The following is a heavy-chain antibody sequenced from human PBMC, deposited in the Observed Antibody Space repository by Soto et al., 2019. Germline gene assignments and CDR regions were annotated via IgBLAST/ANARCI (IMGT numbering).Heavy chain of an antibody. Sequence: GGSLRLSCAASGFTFSTYGMHWVRQAPGKGLEWVAVIWYDGSNKYYADSVKGRFTISRDNSKNTLYLQMNSLRAEDTAVYYCARVYRNVDTAPTDYWGQGTLVTSP. CDR1: GFTFSTYG. J-gene: IGHJ4*02. CDR3: ARVYRNVDTAPTDY. D-gene: IGHD5-18*01. CDR2: IWYDGSNK. V-gene: IGHV3-33*01.